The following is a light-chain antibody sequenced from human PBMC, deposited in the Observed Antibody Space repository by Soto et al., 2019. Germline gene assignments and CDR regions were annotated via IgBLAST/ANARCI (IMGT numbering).Light chain of an antibody. J-gene: IGLJ1*01. CDR1: SGDVGGYNH. CDR3: SSYAGSNSLV. CDR2: DVS. V-gene: IGLV2-8*01. Sequence: QSALTQPPSASGSLGQSVTISCTGTSGDVGGYNHVSWYQQHPGKAPKLLIYDVSYRPSGVPDRFSGSKSGNTASLTVSGLQADDETDYYCSSYAGSNSLVFGTGTKLTVL.